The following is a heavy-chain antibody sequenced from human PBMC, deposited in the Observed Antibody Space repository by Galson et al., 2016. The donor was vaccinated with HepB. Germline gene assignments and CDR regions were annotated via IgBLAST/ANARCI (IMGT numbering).Heavy chain of an antibody. Sequence: SLRLSCAASEFTFSRYWMHWVRQVPGKGLVWASRINEDGRITNYADSVKGRFTISRDNARNTLYLQMNSLRVDDTAIYYCARDLSGYSDYWGQGTLVTVSS. J-gene: IGHJ4*02. CDR2: INEDGRIT. CDR1: EFTFSRYW. CDR3: ARDLSGYSDY. D-gene: IGHD5-12*01. V-gene: IGHV3-74*01.